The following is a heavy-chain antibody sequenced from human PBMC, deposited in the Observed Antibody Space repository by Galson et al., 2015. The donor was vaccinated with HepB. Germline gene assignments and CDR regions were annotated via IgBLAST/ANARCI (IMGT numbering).Heavy chain of an antibody. J-gene: IGHJ6*03. CDR1: KFTFNNAW. D-gene: IGHD3-3*01. CDR2: IKSKTDGGTT. Sequence: SLRLSCAASKFTFNNAWMNWVRQAPGKGLEWVGRIKSKTDGGTTDYAAPVKGRFSISRDDSKNMLYLQMNSLKTEDTAVYYCTTLSSYYDFWSGSSAYYYMDVWGKGTTVTVSS. CDR3: TTLSSYYDFWSGSSAYYYMDV. V-gene: IGHV3-15*01.